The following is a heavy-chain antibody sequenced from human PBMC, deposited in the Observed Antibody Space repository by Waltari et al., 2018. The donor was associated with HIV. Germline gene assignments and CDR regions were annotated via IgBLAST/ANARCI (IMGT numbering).Heavy chain of an antibody. CDR3: AMGVAGSAFDI. Sequence: QLQLQESGPGLVKPSETLSLTCTVSRGSISSSSYYWGWIRQPPGKGLEWIGSIYYSGSTYYNPALKSRVAISVDTSKNQFSRKLSSVTAADTAVYYCAMGVAGSAFDIWGQGTMVTVSS. D-gene: IGHD1-26*01. CDR1: RGSISSSSYY. V-gene: IGHV4-39*01. CDR2: IYYSGST. J-gene: IGHJ3*02.